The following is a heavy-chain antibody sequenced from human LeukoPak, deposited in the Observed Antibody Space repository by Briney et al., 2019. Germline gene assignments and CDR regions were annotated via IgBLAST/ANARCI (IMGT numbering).Heavy chain of an antibody. Sequence: ASVKVSCKVSGYTLTELSMHWVRQAPGKGLEWMGGFDPEDGETIYAQKFQGRVTMTEDTSTDTAYMELSSLRSDDTAVYYCARDYEYSSSSGYWGQGTLVTVSS. V-gene: IGHV1-24*01. D-gene: IGHD6-6*01. J-gene: IGHJ4*02. CDR1: GYTLTELS. CDR3: ARDYEYSSSSGY. CDR2: FDPEDGET.